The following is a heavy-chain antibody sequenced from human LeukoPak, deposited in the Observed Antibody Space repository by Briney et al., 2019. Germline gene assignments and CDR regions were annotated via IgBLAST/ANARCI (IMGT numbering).Heavy chain of an antibody. CDR3: ARPHYDILTGPGFPIPDAFDI. D-gene: IGHD3-9*01. CDR2: ISYDGSNK. J-gene: IGHJ3*02. CDR1: GFTLSSYG. Sequence: GGSLRLSCAASGFTLSSYGMHWVRQAPGKGLEWVAVISYDGSNKYYADSVKGRFTISRDNSKNTLYLQMNSLRAEDTAVYYCARPHYDILTGPGFPIPDAFDIWGQGTMVTVSS. V-gene: IGHV3-30*19.